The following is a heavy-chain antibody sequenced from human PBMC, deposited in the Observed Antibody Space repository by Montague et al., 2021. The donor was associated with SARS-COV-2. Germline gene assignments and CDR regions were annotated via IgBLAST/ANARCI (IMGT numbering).Heavy chain of an antibody. CDR3: AGTPGQIAGDAFDI. CDR1: GFSLSTSGMC. CDR2: IYYSGST. D-gene: IGHD2-21*01. J-gene: IGHJ3*02. V-gene: IGHV4-61*08. Sequence: LVKPTQTLTLTCTFSGFSLSTSGMCVSWIRQPPGKGLEWIGYIYYSGSTNYNPSLKSRVTISVDTSKNQFSLKLSSVTAADTAVYYCAGTPGQIAGDAFDIWGQGTMVTVSS.